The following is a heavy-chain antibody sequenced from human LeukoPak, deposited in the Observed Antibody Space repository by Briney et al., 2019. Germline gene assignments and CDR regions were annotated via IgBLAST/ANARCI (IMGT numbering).Heavy chain of an antibody. V-gene: IGHV5-51*01. CDR2: MFPGDSST. Sequence: GEFLKISCKSSGYSFIHYWIGWVRQVPGKGLEWIGIMFPGDSSTRYSPSFQGQVTFSADTSISTAYLQWDSLKASDTAIYYCARQLIAPGFDFWGQGSLVTVSS. J-gene: IGHJ4*02. D-gene: IGHD3-16*02. CDR3: ARQLIAPGFDF. CDR1: GYSFIHYW.